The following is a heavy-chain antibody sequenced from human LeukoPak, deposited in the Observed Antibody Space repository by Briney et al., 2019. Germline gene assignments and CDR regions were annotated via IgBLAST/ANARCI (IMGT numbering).Heavy chain of an antibody. CDR3: ARDTSITIFGPPIIAAFDI. Sequence: KPGGSLRLSCAASGFTFSSYTMNWVRQAPGKGLEWVSSISRSSSYIYYADSVKGRFTFSRDNAKNSLYLQMNSLRAEDTAVYFCARDTSITIFGPPIIAAFDIWGQGTMVTVSS. J-gene: IGHJ3*02. CDR1: GFTFSSYT. CDR2: ISRSSSYI. V-gene: IGHV3-21*01. D-gene: IGHD3-3*01.